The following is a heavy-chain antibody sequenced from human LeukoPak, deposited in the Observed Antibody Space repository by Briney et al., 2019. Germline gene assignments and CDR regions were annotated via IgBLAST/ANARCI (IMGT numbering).Heavy chain of an antibody. Sequence: PGGSLRLSCAASGFTSSSYAMSWVRQAPGKGLEWVSAISGSGDSTYYADSVKGRFTISRDNSKNTLYLQMNSLRVEDTAVYYCAKAPGPAAVGGFDYWGQGTLVTVSS. CDR3: AKAPGPAAVGGFDY. CDR2: ISGSGDST. D-gene: IGHD2-2*01. J-gene: IGHJ4*02. CDR1: GFTSSSYA. V-gene: IGHV3-23*01.